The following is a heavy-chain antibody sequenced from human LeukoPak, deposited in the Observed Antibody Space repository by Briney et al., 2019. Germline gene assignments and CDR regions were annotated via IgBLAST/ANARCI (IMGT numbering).Heavy chain of an antibody. J-gene: IGHJ5*02. Sequence: GGSLRLSCAASGFTFSSYSMNWVRQAPGKGLEWVSYISSSGSSAYYADSVKGRFTISRDNAKNSLYLQMNSLRAEDAAVDYRARHYSITGGRLSGYWLDPWGQGTLVTVSS. D-gene: IGHD7-27*01. CDR3: ARHYSITGGRLSGYWLDP. CDR1: GFTFSSYS. CDR2: ISSSGSSA. V-gene: IGHV3-48*01.